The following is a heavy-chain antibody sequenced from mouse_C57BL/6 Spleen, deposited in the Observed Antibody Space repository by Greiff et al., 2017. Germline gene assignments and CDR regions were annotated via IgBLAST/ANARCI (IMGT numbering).Heavy chain of an antibody. Sequence: QVQLQQPGAELVRPGSSVKLSCKASGYTFTSYWMHWVKQRPIQGLEWIGNIDPSDSETHYNQKFKDKATLTVDKSSSTAYMQLSSLTSEDSAVYYCAGGIYYYGSSLCDVWGTGTTVTVSS. CDR2: IDPSDSET. CDR1: GYTFTSYW. D-gene: IGHD1-1*01. V-gene: IGHV1-52*01. J-gene: IGHJ1*03. CDR3: AGGIYYYGSSLCDV.